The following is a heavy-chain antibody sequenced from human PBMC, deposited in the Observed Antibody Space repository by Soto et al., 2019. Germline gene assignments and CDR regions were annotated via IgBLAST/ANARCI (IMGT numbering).Heavy chain of an antibody. D-gene: IGHD3-22*01. CDR3: ARGGCYDSSGYFLDY. V-gene: IGHV4-30-2*01. Sequence: SETLSLTCAVSGGSISSGGYSWSWIRQPPGKGLEWIGYIYHSGSTYYNPSLKSRVTISVDRSKNQFSLKLSSVTAADTAAYYCARGGCYDSSGYFLDYWGQGTLVTVSS. CDR2: IYHSGST. J-gene: IGHJ4*02. CDR1: GGSISSGGYS.